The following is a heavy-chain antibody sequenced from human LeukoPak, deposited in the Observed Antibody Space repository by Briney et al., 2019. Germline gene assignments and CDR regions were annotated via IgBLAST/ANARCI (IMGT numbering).Heavy chain of an antibody. J-gene: IGHJ4*02. D-gene: IGHD7-27*01. CDR3: ARGWGPDYFDY. Sequence: SETLSLTCAVYGGSFSGYYWSWIRQPPGKGLEWIGEINHSGSTNYNPSFKSRVTISVDTSKNQFSLKLSSVTAADTAVYYCARGWGPDYFDYWGQGTLVTVSS. CDR2: INHSGST. CDR1: GGSFSGYY. V-gene: IGHV4-34*01.